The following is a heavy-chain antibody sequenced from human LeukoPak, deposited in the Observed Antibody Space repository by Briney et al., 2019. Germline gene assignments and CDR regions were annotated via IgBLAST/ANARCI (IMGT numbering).Heavy chain of an antibody. CDR2: IIPIFGTA. CDR3: ARGGHYDILTGYYFGY. CDR1: GGTFSSYA. D-gene: IGHD3-9*01. J-gene: IGHJ4*02. V-gene: IGHV1-69*13. Sequence: ASVKVSCKASGGTFSSYAISWVRQAPGQGLEWMGGIIPIFGTANYAQKFQGRVTITADESTSTAYMELSSLRSEDTAVYYCARGGHYDILTGYYFGYWGQGTLVTVSS.